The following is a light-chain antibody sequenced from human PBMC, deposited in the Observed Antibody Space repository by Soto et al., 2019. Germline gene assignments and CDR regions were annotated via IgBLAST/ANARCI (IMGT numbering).Light chain of an antibody. CDR1: QSVSSY. V-gene: IGKV3-11*01. CDR2: DAS. J-gene: IGKJ5*01. CDR3: QHRSSWPIA. Sequence: EIVLTQSPGTLSLSPGERATLXCRASQSVSSYLAWYQQKPGQAPRLLIYDASNMAPAIPARFSSSGSGTDFTPTISSLEPEDFAVYYGQHRSSWPIAFGQGTRLEI.